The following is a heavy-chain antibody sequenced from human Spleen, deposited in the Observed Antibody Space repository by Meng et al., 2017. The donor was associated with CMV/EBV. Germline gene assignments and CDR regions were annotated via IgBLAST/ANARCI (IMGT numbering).Heavy chain of an antibody. CDR2: IGTLHDT. Sequence: GGSLRLSCAAYGFTFSDYDMHWVRQVPGKGLEWVSAIGTLHDTYYPGSVKGRFTISRENAKNSLYLQMNSLRAGDTAVYYCARASKDFLSGHWNYGMDVWGQGTTVTVSS. CDR1: GFTFSDYD. CDR3: ARASKDFLSGHWNYGMDV. J-gene: IGHJ6*02. D-gene: IGHD3-3*01. V-gene: IGHV3-13*01.